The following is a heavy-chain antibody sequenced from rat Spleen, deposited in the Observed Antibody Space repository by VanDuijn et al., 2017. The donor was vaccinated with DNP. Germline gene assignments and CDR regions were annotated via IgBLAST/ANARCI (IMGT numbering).Heavy chain of an antibody. V-gene: IGHV5-31*01. CDR3: ARGSGTYYWYFDF. CDR2: ITSSGGKN. D-gene: IGHD5-1*01. J-gene: IGHJ1*01. CDR1: GFTFNNYW. Sequence: EVQLVESGGDLVQPGRSLKLSCVASGFTFNNYWMAWIRQVPGKGLEWVASITSSGGKNYYPDSVKGRFTISRDNAKNTLYLQMKSLRSEDTATYYCARGSGTYYWYFDFWGPGTMVTVSS.